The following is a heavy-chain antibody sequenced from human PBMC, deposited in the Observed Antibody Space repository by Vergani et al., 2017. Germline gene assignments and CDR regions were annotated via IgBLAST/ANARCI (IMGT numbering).Heavy chain of an antibody. D-gene: IGHD1-1*01. J-gene: IGHJ1*01. CDR1: GFTSSYYG. CDR2: ISYDGTQK. V-gene: IGHV3-30*03. CDR3: ATKSCGTPGCQIGYFRE. Sequence: QVQPVESGGGVVQPGRSLRLSCVVSGFTSSYYGLHWVRQAPGKGLEWVAVISYDGTQKYYADSVKGRFTISRGNSKSTLYLQMNSLRTEDTAVYYCATKSCGTPGCQIGYFREWGQGTLVTVSS.